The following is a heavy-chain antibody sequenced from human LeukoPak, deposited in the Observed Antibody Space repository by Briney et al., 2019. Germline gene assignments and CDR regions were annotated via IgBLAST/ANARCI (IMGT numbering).Heavy chain of an antibody. CDR3: ARGGYYYDSSGYYYPDYYYYMDV. CDR1: GYTFTSYD. J-gene: IGHJ6*03. D-gene: IGHD3-22*01. CDR2: MNPNSGNT. V-gene: IGHV1-8*01. Sequence: ASVKVSCKASGYTFTSYDINWVRQAPGQGLEWMGWMNPNSGNTGYAQKFQGRVTMTRNTSISTAYMELSSLRSEDTAVYYCARGGYYYDSSGYYYPDYYYYMDVWGKGTTVTVSS.